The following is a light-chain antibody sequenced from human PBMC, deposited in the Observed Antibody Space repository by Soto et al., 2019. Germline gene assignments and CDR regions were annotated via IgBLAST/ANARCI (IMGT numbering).Light chain of an antibody. CDR1: SSDVGGYNY. J-gene: IGLJ1*01. V-gene: IGLV2-14*01. CDR2: DVS. Sequence: QSVLAQPASVSGSPGQSITISCTGTSSDVGGYNYVSWYQQHPGKAPKLMIYDVSNRPSGVSNRFSGSKSGNTASLTISGLQAEDEADYYCSSYTRSSPLVYVSGTGTKVTVL. CDR3: SSYTRSSPLVYV.